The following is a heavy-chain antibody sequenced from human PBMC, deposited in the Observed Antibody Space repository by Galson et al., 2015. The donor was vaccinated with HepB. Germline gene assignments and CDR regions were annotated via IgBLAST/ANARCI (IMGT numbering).Heavy chain of an antibody. D-gene: IGHD1-26*01. CDR1: GYTFTSYA. CDR3: ARGSCSGTYHACLGY. Sequence: QSGAEVKKPGESLKISCKASGYTFTSYAMNWVRQAPGQGLEWMGWINPNTGNPTYAQGFAGRFVFSLDTSVSTAYLQISSLKAEDTAVYYCARGSCSGTYHACLGYWGQGTLVTVSP. CDR2: INPNTGNP. J-gene: IGHJ4*02. V-gene: IGHV7-4-1*02.